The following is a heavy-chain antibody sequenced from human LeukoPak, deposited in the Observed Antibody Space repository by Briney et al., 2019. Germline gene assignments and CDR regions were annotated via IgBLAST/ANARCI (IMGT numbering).Heavy chain of an antibody. CDR3: ARDDSSGYYYSFDC. Sequence: SGGSLRLSCVASGFTFSSYAMGWVRQAPGKGLEWVAVIWYDGSNKYYADSVKGRFTISRDNSKNTLYLQMNSLRAEDTAVYYCARDDSSGYYYSFDCWGQGTLVTVSS. J-gene: IGHJ4*02. D-gene: IGHD3-22*01. V-gene: IGHV3-33*08. CDR1: GFTFSSYA. CDR2: IWYDGSNK.